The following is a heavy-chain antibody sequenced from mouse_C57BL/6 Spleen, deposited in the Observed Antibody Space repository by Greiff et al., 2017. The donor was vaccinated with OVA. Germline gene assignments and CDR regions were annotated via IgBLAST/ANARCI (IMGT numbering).Heavy chain of an antibody. CDR2: IDPADSAT. CDR1: GYTFTSYW. Sequence: QVQLQQPGAELVRPGSSVKLSCKASGYTFTSYWMHWVKQRPIQGLEWIGNIDPADSATHYTPTFKDKATFTVDKSYHTAYVQRSRLTSEDSAVYWCARVDMGGWGKGASVTV. J-gene: IGHJ4*01. V-gene: IGHV1-52*01. D-gene: IGHD1-1*02. CDR3: ARVDMGG.